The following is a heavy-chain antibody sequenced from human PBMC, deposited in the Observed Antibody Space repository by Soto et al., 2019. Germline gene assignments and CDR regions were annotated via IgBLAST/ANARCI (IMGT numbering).Heavy chain of an antibody. CDR2: ISSSGSTI. CDR1: RFTFSSYE. J-gene: IGHJ4*02. D-gene: IGHD3-22*01. V-gene: IGHV3-48*03. CDR3: ARETYYYDSSGYGGFDY. Sequence: GGSLRLSCAASRFTFSSYEMNWVRQAPGKGLEWVSYISSSGSTIYYADSVKGRFTISRDNAKNSLYLQMNSLRAEDTAVYYCARETYYYDSSGYGGFDYWGQGTLVTVSS.